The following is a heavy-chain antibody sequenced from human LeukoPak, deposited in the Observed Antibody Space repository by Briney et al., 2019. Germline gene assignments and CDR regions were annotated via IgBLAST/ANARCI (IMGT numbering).Heavy chain of an antibody. Sequence: GGSLRLSCSASGFSFTNYAMSWVRQGPGKGLEWVSAISGSGGSKYYADSVKGRIAISRDTSKNTLYLQINSLRGEDTAVYYCEREYRWDYSGSPQHFDSWGQGTLVTVSS. V-gene: IGHV3-23*01. CDR2: ISGSGGSK. CDR3: EREYRWDYSGSPQHFDS. D-gene: IGHD1-26*01. J-gene: IGHJ4*02. CDR1: GFSFTNYA.